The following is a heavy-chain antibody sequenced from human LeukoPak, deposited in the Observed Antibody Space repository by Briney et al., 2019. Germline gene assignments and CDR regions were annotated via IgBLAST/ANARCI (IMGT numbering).Heavy chain of an antibody. D-gene: IGHD3-10*01. CDR2: IGGRAGST. CDR3: AKDGVVRGQGPYYFDC. V-gene: IGHV3-23*01. Sequence: PGGSLRLSCAASGFTFSSYAMSWVRQAPGKGLEWVSGIGGRAGSTHYADSVEGRFTISRDNSKNTLFLQMNSLRAEDTAVYYCAKDGVVRGQGPYYFDCWGQGTLVTVSS. CDR1: GFTFSSYA. J-gene: IGHJ4*02.